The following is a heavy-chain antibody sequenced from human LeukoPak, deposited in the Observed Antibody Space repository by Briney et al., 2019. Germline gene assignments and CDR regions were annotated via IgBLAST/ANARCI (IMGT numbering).Heavy chain of an antibody. Sequence: GGSLRLSCAASGFTFSTFSMSWVRQAPGKGLEWVSSISGSGGSTYYADSVKGRFTISRDNSKNTLYLQMNSLRAEDTAVYYCARDSPRGGSDYWGQGTLVTVSS. J-gene: IGHJ4*02. CDR3: ARDSPRGGSDY. D-gene: IGHD2-15*01. V-gene: IGHV3-23*01. CDR2: ISGSGGST. CDR1: GFTFSTFS.